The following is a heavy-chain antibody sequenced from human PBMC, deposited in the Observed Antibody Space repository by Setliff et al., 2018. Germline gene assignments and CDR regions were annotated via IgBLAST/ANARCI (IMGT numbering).Heavy chain of an antibody. Sequence: SETLSLTCTVSGGSISSHYWSWIRQPPGKGLEWIGYINHSGSTNYIPSLKSRVTISIDTSKNQFSLKLTSVTAADTAVYYCARGGGSVLPDYYYYNYMDVWGKGTTVTVSS. CDR1: GGSISSHY. CDR2: INHSGST. J-gene: IGHJ6*03. CDR3: ARGGGSVLPDYYYYNYMDV. D-gene: IGHD1-26*01. V-gene: IGHV4-59*11.